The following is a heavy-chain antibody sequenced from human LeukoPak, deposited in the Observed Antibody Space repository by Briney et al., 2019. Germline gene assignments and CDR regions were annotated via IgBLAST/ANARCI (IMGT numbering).Heavy chain of an antibody. CDR3: ATSLYYYDSSGYPDY. CDR1: GFTFSSYG. D-gene: IGHD3-22*01. J-gene: IGHJ4*02. V-gene: IGHV3-33*01. CDR2: IWYDGSSK. Sequence: PGRSLRLSCAASGFTFSSYGMHWVRQAPGKGLEWVAVIWYDGSSKYYADSVKGRFTISRDNSKNTLYLQMNSLRAEDTAVYYCATSLYYYDSSGYPDYWGQGTLVTVSS.